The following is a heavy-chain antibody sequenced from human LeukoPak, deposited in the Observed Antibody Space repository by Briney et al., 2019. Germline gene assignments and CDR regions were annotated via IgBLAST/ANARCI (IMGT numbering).Heavy chain of an antibody. V-gene: IGHV3-74*01. Sequence: GGSLRLSCAASGFTFSSYWMHWVRQAPGKGLVWVARINTNGSPTQYADSVKGRFTISRDNAKNSLYLQMNSLRAEDTAVYYCAELGITMIGGVWGKGTTVTISS. J-gene: IGHJ6*04. CDR1: GFTFSSYW. CDR3: AELGITMIGGV. CDR2: INTNGSPT. D-gene: IGHD3-10*02.